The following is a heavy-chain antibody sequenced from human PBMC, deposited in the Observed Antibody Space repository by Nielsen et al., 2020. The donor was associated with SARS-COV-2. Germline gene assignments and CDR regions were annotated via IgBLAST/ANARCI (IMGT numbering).Heavy chain of an antibody. D-gene: IGHD1-26*01. CDR3: AAENRGVVGATHYYYGMDV. V-gene: IGHV1-58*01. J-gene: IGHJ6*02. CDR2: IVVGSGNT. Sequence: WVRQAPGQRLEWIGWIVVGSGNTNYAQKFQERVTITRDMSTSTAYMELSSLRSEDTAVYYCAAENRGVVGATHYYYGMDVWGQGTTVTVSS.